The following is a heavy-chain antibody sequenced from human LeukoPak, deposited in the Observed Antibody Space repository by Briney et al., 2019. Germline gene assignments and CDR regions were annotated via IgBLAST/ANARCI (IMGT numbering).Heavy chain of an antibody. Sequence: SETLSLTCAAYGGSFSGYYWSWIRQPPGKGLEWIGEINHSGSTNYNPSLKSRVTISVDTSKNQFSLKLSSVTAADTAVYYCARATAGDYVWGSYRYTTLAFDYWGQGTLVTVSS. V-gene: IGHV4-34*01. CDR1: GGSFSGYY. CDR2: INHSGST. D-gene: IGHD3-16*02. CDR3: ARATAGDYVWGSYRYTTLAFDY. J-gene: IGHJ4*02.